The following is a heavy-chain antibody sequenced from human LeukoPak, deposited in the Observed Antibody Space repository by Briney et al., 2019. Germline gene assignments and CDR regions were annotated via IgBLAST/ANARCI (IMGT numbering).Heavy chain of an antibody. D-gene: IGHD2-15*01. CDR3: ARDVLNRCIGGICPIDD. J-gene: IGHJ4*02. V-gene: IGHV1-18*04. CDR1: GYTFTRYG. Sequence: ASAKVSCKASGYTFTRYGITWVRQAPGQGLEWTGWISTYDGGTYYAQKFQGRVTMTRDTSTNTAYMELRGLRSDDTALYYCARDVLNRCIGGICPIDDWGQGTLVTVSS. CDR2: ISTYDGGT.